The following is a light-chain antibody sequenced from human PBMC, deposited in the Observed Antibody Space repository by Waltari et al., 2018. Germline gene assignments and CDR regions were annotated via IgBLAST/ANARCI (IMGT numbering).Light chain of an antibody. CDR2: DVS. CDR3: CSYAGSYTLV. Sequence: QSALTQPRSVSGSPGQSVTIPCTATSSDVGGHNYVPWYQQHPGNAPKLMIYDVSKRPSGVPDRFSGSKSGNTSSLTISGLQAEDEADYYCCSYAGSYTLVFGGGTKLTVL. J-gene: IGLJ3*02. CDR1: SSDVGGHNY. V-gene: IGLV2-11*01.